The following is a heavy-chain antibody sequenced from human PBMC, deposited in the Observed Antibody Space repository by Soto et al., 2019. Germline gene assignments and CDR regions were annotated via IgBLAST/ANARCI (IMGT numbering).Heavy chain of an antibody. CDR2: ISAYNGNT. Sequence: XVKVSGKASGYTFTSYAISWVRPAPGQGLEWMGWISAYNGNTNYAQKLQGRVTMTTDTSTTTAYMELRSLRSDDTAVYYCARDICESGNCYYFDYWGQGTPVTVSS. V-gene: IGHV1-18*01. J-gene: IGHJ4*02. CDR1: GYTFTSYA. D-gene: IGHD2-15*01. CDR3: ARDICESGNCYYFDY.